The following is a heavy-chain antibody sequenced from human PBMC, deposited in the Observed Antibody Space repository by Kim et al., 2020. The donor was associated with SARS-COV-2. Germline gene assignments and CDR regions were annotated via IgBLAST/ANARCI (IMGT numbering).Heavy chain of an antibody. CDR3: ARRPQYYDILYFDL. J-gene: IGHJ2*01. Sequence: SETLSLTCTVSGGSISSYYWSWIRQPPGKGLEWIGYIYYSGSTNYNPSLKSRVTISVDTSKNQFSLKLSSVTAADTAVYYCARRPQYYDILYFDLWGRGTLVTVSS. CDR1: GGSISSYY. D-gene: IGHD3-9*01. V-gene: IGHV4-59*08. CDR2: IYYSGST.